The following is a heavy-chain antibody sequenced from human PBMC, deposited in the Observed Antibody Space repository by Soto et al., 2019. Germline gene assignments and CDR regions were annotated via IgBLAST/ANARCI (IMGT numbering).Heavy chain of an antibody. CDR3: ARDRGSSWDNFDY. Sequence: SSETLSLTCTVSGGSISNNFWTWIRQPAGKGLEWIGRFYSSGSTDYNPSLKSRVTMSVDTSKNQFSLKLSSVTAADTAVYYCARDRGSSWDNFDYWGQGTLVT. V-gene: IGHV4-4*07. CDR2: FYSSGST. D-gene: IGHD6-13*01. J-gene: IGHJ4*02. CDR1: GGSISNNF.